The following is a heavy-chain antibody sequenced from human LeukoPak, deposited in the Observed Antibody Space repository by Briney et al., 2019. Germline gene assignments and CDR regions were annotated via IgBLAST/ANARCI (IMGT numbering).Heavy chain of an antibody. J-gene: IGHJ4*02. V-gene: IGHV1-2*02. Sequence: ASVKVSCKASGYTFTGYYMYWVRQAPGQGLEWMGWINPNSGGTNYAQKFQGRVTMTRDTSISTAYMELSRLRSDDTAVYYCARVKYYYDSSGYYSSDFYYFDYWGQGTLVTVSS. CDR3: ARVKYYYDSSGYYSSDFYYFDY. CDR1: GYTFTGYY. CDR2: INPNSGGT. D-gene: IGHD3-22*01.